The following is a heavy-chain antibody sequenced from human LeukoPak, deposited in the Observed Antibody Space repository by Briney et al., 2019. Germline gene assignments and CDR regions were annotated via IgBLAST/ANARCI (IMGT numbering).Heavy chain of an antibody. D-gene: IGHD6-25*01. V-gene: IGHV3-48*01. Sequence: PGGSLRLSCAASGFTFSSYSMNWVRQTPGKGLEWVSYIRSRSGTMYYADSVKGRFTISTDNAKNSLYLQMNSLRVEDTALYYCARDDGYAFDIWGQGTMVTVSS. CDR1: GFTFSSYS. CDR3: ARDDGYAFDI. J-gene: IGHJ3*02. CDR2: IRSRSGTM.